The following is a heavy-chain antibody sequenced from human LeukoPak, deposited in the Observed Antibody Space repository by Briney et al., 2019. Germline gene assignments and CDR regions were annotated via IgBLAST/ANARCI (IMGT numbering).Heavy chain of an antibody. CDR2: IKKDGSEK. J-gene: IGHJ4*02. D-gene: IGHD4-17*01. Sequence: GGSLRLSCTASGFTFSSYCMSWVRQAPGKGLEWVANIKKDGSEKYYVDSVKGRFTISRDNAKTSLYLQMNSLRAEDTAVYYCASRGFTTVNTYYFDYWGQGTLVTVSS. V-gene: IGHV3-7*01. CDR1: GFTFSSYC. CDR3: ASRGFTTVNTYYFDY.